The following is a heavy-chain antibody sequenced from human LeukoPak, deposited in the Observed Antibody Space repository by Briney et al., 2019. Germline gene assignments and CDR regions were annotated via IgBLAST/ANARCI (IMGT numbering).Heavy chain of an antibody. CDR3: ARRQAGWFDP. CDR2: IIPIFGTA. CDR1: GGTFSSYA. J-gene: IGHJ5*02. Sequence: ASVKVSCKASGGTFSSYAMSWVRQAPGQGLEWMGGIIPIFGTANYAQKFQGRVTMTRNTSISTAYMELSSLRSEDTAVYYCARRQAGWFDPWGQGTLVTVSS. V-gene: IGHV1-69*05. D-gene: IGHD6-25*01.